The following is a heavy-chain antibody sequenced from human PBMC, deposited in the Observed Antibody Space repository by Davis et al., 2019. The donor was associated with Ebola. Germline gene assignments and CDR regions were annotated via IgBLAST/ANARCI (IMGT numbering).Heavy chain of an antibody. D-gene: IGHD3-10*01. CDR1: GSTFSSYA. CDR2: ISGSGGST. CDR3: AKGRGHNYYNGMDV. Sequence: PGGSLRPSFAASGSTFSSYAMSWVRHAPGKGLEWVSAISGSGGSTYYADSVKGRLTISRDNSKNTLYLQMNSLRAEDTAVYYCAKGRGHNYYNGMDVWGQGTTVTVSS. V-gene: IGHV3-23*01. J-gene: IGHJ6*02.